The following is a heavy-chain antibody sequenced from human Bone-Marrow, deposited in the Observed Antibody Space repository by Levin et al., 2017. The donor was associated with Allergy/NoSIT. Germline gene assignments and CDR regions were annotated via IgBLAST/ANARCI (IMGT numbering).Heavy chain of an antibody. V-gene: IGHV3-30*03. CDR3: ARGSYFGGLSFDC. CDR2: ITKDGSKK. Sequence: GESLKISCAVSGFTFSDYGMHWVRQAPGKGLEWVASITKDGSKKYYLDSVKGRSTLSRDSSKNTVSLQMNSLTADDTAVYYCARGSYFGGLSFDCWGKGTLVTVSS. J-gene: IGHJ4*02. CDR1: GFTFSDYG. D-gene: IGHD4-23*01.